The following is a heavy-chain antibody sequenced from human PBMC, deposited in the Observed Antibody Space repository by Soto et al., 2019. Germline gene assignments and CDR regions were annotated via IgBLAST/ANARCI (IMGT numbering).Heavy chain of an antibody. CDR2: ISPWKGNT. CDR1: GYNFMPYG. D-gene: IGHD3-10*01. J-gene: IGHJ4*01. V-gene: IGHV1-18*04. Sequence: ASVKVSCKASGYNFMPYGVNLVRQAPGQGLEWMGWISPWKGNTNYAQSFQGRVTMTTDTSTSTAYMELRSLTSDDTAVYYCARDLDPSGSYYTDYWGPGTLVTVSS. CDR3: ARDLDPSGSYYTDY.